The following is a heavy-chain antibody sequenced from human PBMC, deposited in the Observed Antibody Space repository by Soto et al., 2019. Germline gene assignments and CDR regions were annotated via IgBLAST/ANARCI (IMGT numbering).Heavy chain of an antibody. Sequence: EVQLLESGGGLVQPGGSLRLSCAASGFTFSSYAMSWVRQAPGKGLEWVSAISGSGGSTYYADSVQGRFTISRDNSKNTLYLQMNSLRAEDTAVYYCAKGPRVSYVPFDYWGQGPLVTVSS. CDR3: AKGPRVSYVPFDY. V-gene: IGHV3-23*01. CDR1: GFTFSSYA. CDR2: ISGSGGST. J-gene: IGHJ4*02. D-gene: IGHD3-16*01.